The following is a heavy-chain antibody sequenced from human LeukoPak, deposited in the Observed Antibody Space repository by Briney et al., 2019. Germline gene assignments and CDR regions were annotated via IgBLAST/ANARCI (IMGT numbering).Heavy chain of an antibody. V-gene: IGHV3-23*01. Sequence: GGSLRLSCAASGFAFTNYAMSWVRQAPGKGLEWVSSISGSDGSTYYADSVKGRFTVSRDNSKNTLYLQMNSLRAEDTAVYYCAKDAVPPHYIVVVPAAIDYWGQGTLVTVSS. D-gene: IGHD2-2*01. CDR3: AKDAVPPHYIVVVPAAIDY. CDR1: GFAFTNYA. CDR2: ISGSDGST. J-gene: IGHJ4*02.